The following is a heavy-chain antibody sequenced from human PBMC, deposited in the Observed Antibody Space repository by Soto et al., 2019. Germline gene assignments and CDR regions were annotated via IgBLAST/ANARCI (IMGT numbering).Heavy chain of an antibody. CDR3: ATRQALAGPNDY. V-gene: IGHV3-21*01. Sequence: EVQLVESGGGLVKPGGSLRLSCAASGFTFSSYSMNWVRQAPGKGLEWVSSISSSSSYIYYADSVKGRFTISRDNAKNSLYLQMNSLRAEDTAVYYCATRQALAGPNDYWGQGTLVTVSS. J-gene: IGHJ4*02. CDR1: GFTFSSYS. CDR2: ISSSSSYI. D-gene: IGHD6-19*01.